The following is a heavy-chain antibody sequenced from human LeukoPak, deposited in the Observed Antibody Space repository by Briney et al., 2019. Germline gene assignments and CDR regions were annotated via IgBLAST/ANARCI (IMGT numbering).Heavy chain of an antibody. CDR1: GFTFDNFV. CDR3: AKDQTMIRGVGFDY. J-gene: IGHJ4*02. V-gene: IGHV3-23*01. Sequence: GGSLRLSCAASGFTFDNFVMSWVRQAPGKGLEGVSGISGSGGSTYYADFLKGRFTISRDNSKNTLYLQMNSLRGEDTAVYYCAKDQTMIRGVGFDYWGQGTLATVSS. CDR2: ISGSGGST. D-gene: IGHD3-10*01.